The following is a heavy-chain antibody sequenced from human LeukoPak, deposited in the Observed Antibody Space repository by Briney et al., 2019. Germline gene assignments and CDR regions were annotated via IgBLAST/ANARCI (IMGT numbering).Heavy chain of an antibody. J-gene: IGHJ5*02. CDR3: ARSDNWNYWFDP. CDR1: GYTFTSYD. CDR2: MNPNSGNT. V-gene: IGHV1-8*01. D-gene: IGHD1-7*01. Sequence: GASVKVSCKASGYTFTSYDINWVRQATGQGLEWMGWMNPNSGNTGYAQKFQGRVTMTRNTSISTAYMELSSLRSEGTAVYYCARSDNWNYWFDPWGQGTLVTVSS.